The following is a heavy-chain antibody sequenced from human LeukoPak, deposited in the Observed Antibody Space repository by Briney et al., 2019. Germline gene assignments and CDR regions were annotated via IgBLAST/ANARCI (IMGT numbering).Heavy chain of an antibody. Sequence: PGGSLRLSCAASGFTFSEYTMHWVRQAPGKGLEYVSAISSNGGSTYYADSVKGRFTISRDNSKNTLYLQMSSLRAEDTAVYYCVKIAAAGASSDAFDIWGQGTMVTVSS. CDR2: ISSNGGST. CDR1: GFTFSEYT. D-gene: IGHD6-13*01. CDR3: VKIAAAGASSDAFDI. V-gene: IGHV3-64D*09. J-gene: IGHJ3*02.